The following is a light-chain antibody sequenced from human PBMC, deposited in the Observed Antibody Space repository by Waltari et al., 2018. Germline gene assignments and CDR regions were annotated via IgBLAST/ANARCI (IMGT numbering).Light chain of an antibody. CDR2: GAT. CDR1: QSISKY. Sequence: EIRLTQSPGALSLSPGERATLSCTSSQSISKYLAWYQQKPGQAPRLLFYGATIRATGIPDRFSGSWFGTDFSLTISSLEPEDFAVYYCQKYGTLPATFGQGTKVEIK. J-gene: IGKJ1*01. V-gene: IGKV3-20*01. CDR3: QKYGTLPAT.